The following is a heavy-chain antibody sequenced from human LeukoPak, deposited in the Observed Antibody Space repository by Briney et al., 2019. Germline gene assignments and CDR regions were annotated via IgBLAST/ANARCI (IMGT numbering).Heavy chain of an antibody. V-gene: IGHV1-69*04. Sequence: ASVKVSCKASGGTFISYAISWVRQTPGQGLEWMGRIIPILGIANYAQKFQGRVTITADKSTSTAYMELSSLRSEDTAVYYCARVRQQLVLSPFDYWGQGTLVTVSS. D-gene: IGHD6-13*01. CDR3: ARVRQQLVLSPFDY. CDR1: GGTFISYA. CDR2: IIPILGIA. J-gene: IGHJ4*02.